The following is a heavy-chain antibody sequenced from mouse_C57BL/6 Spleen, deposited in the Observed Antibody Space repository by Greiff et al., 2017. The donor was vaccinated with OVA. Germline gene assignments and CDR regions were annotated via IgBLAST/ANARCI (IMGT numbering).Heavy chain of an antibody. Sequence: QVQLQQSGAELVRPGASVKLSCKASGYTFTDYYINWVKQRPGQGLEWIARIYPGSGNTYYNEKFKGKATLTAEKSSSTAYMQLSSLTSEDSAVYFCARGGYDYDGGMDYWGQGTSVTVSS. CDR2: IYPGSGNT. V-gene: IGHV1-76*01. CDR3: ARGGYDYDGGMDY. J-gene: IGHJ4*01. CDR1: GYTFTDYY. D-gene: IGHD2-4*01.